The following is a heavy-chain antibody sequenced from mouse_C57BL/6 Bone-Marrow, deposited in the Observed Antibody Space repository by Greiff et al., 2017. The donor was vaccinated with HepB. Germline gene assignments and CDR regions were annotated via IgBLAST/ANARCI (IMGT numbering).Heavy chain of an antibody. J-gene: IGHJ1*03. Sequence: QVHVKQPGAELVKPGASVKMSCKASGYTFTSYWITWVKQRPGQGLEWIGDIYPGSGSTNYNEKFKSKATLTVDTSSSTAYMQLSSLTSEDSAVYYCASYYDYDNWYFDVWGTGTTVTVSS. V-gene: IGHV1-55*01. CDR1: GYTFTSYW. CDR2: IYPGSGST. D-gene: IGHD2-4*01. CDR3: ASYYDYDNWYFDV.